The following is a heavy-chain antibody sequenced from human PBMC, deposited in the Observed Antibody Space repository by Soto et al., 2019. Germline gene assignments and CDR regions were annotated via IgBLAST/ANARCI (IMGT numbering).Heavy chain of an antibody. D-gene: IGHD1-1*01. Sequence: PSETLSLTCAVYGGSFSGYYWSWIRRPPGKGLEWIGEGHHSGSTKYNPSLKGRVTISVDTSKNQFPLRLSSVTAADTAVYYCARGCKSPCNAGISFDNWGQGTLVTVSS. V-gene: IGHV4-34*01. J-gene: IGHJ4*02. CDR3: ARGCKSPCNAGISFDN. CDR2: GHHSGST. CDR1: GGSFSGYY.